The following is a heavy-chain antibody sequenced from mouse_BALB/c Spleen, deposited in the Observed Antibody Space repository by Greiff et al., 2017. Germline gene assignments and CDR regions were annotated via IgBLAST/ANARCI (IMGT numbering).Heavy chain of an antibody. J-gene: IGHJ2*01. V-gene: IGHV14-3*02. CDR2: IDPANGNT. CDR3: ARRYADY. CDR1: GFNIKDTY. Sequence: EVQGVESGAELVKPGASVKLSCTASGFNIKDTYMHWVKQRPEQGLEWIGRIDPANGNTKYDPKFQGKATITADTSSNTAYLQLSSLTSEDTAVYYCARRYADYWGQGTTLTVSS.